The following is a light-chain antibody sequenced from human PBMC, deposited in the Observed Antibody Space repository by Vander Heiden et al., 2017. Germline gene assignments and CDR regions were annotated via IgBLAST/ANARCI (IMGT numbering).Light chain of an antibody. J-gene: IGLJ3*02. Sequence: YVLTQPPSVSVAPGQTATLPCEVVTIGTRHVQRDRQRPGQSPGLVVYGETDRLSGSPDRFSGSNSGNTATLTSNRAEAGDEADYYCQVWDRGSDHVVFGGGTKWTVL. CDR1: TIGTRH. CDR2: GET. CDR3: QVWDRGSDHVV. V-gene: IGLV3-21*02.